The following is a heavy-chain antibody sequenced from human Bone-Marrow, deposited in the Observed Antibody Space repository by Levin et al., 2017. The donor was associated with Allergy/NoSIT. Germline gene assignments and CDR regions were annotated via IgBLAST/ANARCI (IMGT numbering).Heavy chain of an antibody. J-gene: IGHJ6*03. CDR1: AHTLTQLC. Sequence: PGGSLRLSCKVPAHTLTQLCLHWVRQAPGKGLEWMASFDPEENKRVYAQKFEGRVTLTEDTSTDTAYMELVSLRSDDTAVYHCATGGSDSSLPYYYYLDVWGEGTTVTVSS. CDR2: FDPEENKR. V-gene: IGHV1-24*01. D-gene: IGHD6-6*01. CDR3: ATGGSDSSLPYYYYLDV.